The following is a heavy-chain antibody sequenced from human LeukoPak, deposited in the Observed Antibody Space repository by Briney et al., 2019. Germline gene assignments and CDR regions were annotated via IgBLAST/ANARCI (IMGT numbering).Heavy chain of an antibody. CDR3: ARGVATIGYFDY. J-gene: IGHJ4*02. CDR1: GGTFSSYA. V-gene: IGHV1-69*13. D-gene: IGHD5-12*01. Sequence: SVKVSCKASGGTFSSYAISWVRQAPGQGLEWMGGIIPIFGTANYAQKFQGRVTITADESTSTAYMELSSLRSEDTAVYYCARGVATIGYFDYWGQGTLVTVSS. CDR2: IIPIFGTA.